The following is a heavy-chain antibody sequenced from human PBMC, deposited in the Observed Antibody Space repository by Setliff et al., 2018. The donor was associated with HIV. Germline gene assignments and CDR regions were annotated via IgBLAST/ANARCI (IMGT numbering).Heavy chain of an antibody. CDR3: AKDRDERWFGELLSPFTFDY. D-gene: IGHD3-10*01. CDR2: ISGSSSSRTSYK. J-gene: IGHJ4*02. CDR1: GFTFSSFT. V-gene: IGHV3-21*04. Sequence: GVSLRLSCAASGFTFSSFTLNWVRQAPGKGLEWVSFISGSSSSRTSYKYYADFVKGRFTMSRDSAKNTLYLQMNSLRAEDTAVYYCAKDRDERWFGELLSPFTFDYWGQGTLVTVSS.